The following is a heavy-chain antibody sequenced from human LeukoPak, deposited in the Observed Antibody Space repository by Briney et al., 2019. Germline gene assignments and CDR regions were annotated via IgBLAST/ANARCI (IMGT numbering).Heavy chain of an antibody. J-gene: IGHJ6*02. CDR3: ASPEMARDGTYAMDV. CDR1: GFTFNNYA. Sequence: PGGSLRLSCAASGFTFNNYAMNWVRQAPGKGLEWVSHISPSGDSTYYADSVKGRFTISRDNSKNTLYLQMNSLRAEDTAVYYCASPEMARDGTYAMDVWGQGTTVTVSS. V-gene: IGHV3-23*01. CDR2: ISPSGDST. D-gene: IGHD5-24*01.